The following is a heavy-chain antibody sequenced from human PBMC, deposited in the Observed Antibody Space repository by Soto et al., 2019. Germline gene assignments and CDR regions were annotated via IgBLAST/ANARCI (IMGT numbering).Heavy chain of an antibody. V-gene: IGHV1-69*06. CDR3: ARGSYGDYGNYYYGMDV. D-gene: IGHD4-17*01. CDR2: IIPIFGTA. J-gene: IGHJ6*02. Sequence: QVQLVQSGAEVKKPGSSVKVSCKASGGTFSSYAISWVRQAHGQGLEWMGGIIPIFGTANYAQKFQGRVTITTDKSTSTAYMELSSLRSEDTAVYYCARGSYGDYGNYYYGMDVWGQGTTVTVSS. CDR1: GGTFSSYA.